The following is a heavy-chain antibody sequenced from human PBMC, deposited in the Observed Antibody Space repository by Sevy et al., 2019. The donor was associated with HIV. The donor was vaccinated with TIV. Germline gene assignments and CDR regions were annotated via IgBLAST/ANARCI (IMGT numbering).Heavy chain of an antibody. J-gene: IGHJ5*02. CDR1: GGSISVYY. V-gene: IGHV4-59*01. D-gene: IGHD5-12*01. CDR3: ARAPPVRSGDDSLNWFDP. Sequence: SETLSLTCTVSGGSISVYYWSWIRQPPGKELEYIGYVYHTGSTNYNPSLKIRLTISVDTSNNQFSLKLTSVTAADTAVYYCARAPPVRSGDDSLNWFDPWGQGTLVTVSS. CDR2: VYHTGST.